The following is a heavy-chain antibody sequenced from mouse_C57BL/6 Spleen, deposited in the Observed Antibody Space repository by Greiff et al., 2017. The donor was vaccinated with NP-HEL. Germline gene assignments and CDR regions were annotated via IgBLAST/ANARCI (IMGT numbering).Heavy chain of an antibody. J-gene: IGHJ3*01. CDR3: AREGVYSNYWFAY. CDR2: ISDGGSYT. V-gene: IGHV5-4*01. CDR1: GFTFSSYA. Sequence: EVQWVESGGGLVKPGGSLKLSCAASGFTFSSYAMSWVRQTPEKRLEWVATISDGGSYTYYPDNVKGRFTISRDNAKNNLYLQMSHLKSEDTAMYYCAREGVYSNYWFAYWGQGTLVTVSA. D-gene: IGHD2-5*01.